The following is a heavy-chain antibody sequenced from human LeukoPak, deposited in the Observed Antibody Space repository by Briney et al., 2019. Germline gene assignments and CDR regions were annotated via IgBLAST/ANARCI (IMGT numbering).Heavy chain of an antibody. V-gene: IGHV4-59*01. CDR2: IFCSGRT. J-gene: IGHJ4*02. Sequence: SETLSLTCSVSGGSISSYYWSWIRQPPGKGLEWIGYIFCSGRTSYNPSLKSRVTISVDTSKNHFSLTLSSVTAADTAVYYCARGQKYIYGYTVTELGSRYFDYWGQGTLVTVSS. D-gene: IGHD5-18*01. CDR3: ARGQKYIYGYTVTELGSRYFDY. CDR1: GGSISSYY.